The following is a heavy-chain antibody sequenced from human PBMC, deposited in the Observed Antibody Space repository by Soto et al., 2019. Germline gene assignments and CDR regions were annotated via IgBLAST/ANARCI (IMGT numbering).Heavy chain of an antibody. J-gene: IGHJ5*02. CDR2: ISAYNGNT. D-gene: IGHD4-4*01. Sequence: GASVKVSCKASGYTFPSYGISWVRKAPGQGLEWMGWISAYNGNTNYAQKLQGRVTMTTDTSTSTAYMELRSLRSDDTAVYYCARGQGRGTVGGWFDPWGQGTRVTVS. CDR3: ARGQGRGTVGGWFDP. V-gene: IGHV1-18*01. CDR1: GYTFPSYG.